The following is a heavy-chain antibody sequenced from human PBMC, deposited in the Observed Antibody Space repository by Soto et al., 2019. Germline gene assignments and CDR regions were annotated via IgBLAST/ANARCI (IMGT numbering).Heavy chain of an antibody. J-gene: IGHJ6*02. D-gene: IGHD4-4*01. CDR2: IVVGSGNT. CDR3: AAVGTYLHTVYEDYYYGMDV. CDR1: GFPFTSSA. Sequence: SVKVACTAAGFPFTSSAVQWVRQARGQRLEWIGWIVVGSGNTNYAQKFQERVTITRDMSTSTAYMELSSLRSEDTAVYYCAAVGTYLHTVYEDYYYGMDVWGQGTTVTVSS. V-gene: IGHV1-58*01.